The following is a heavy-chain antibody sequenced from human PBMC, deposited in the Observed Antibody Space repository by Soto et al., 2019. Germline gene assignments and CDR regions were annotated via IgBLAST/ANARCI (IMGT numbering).Heavy chain of an antibody. Sequence: QVQLVQSGAEVKKPGSSVKVSCKASGGTFSSYAISWVRQAPGQGLEWMGGIIPIFGTANYAQKFQGRVTITADESTSTAYMELSSRRSEDTAVYYCARAYSPYSSSPVEWFDPWGQGTLVTVSS. J-gene: IGHJ5*02. D-gene: IGHD6-13*01. CDR1: GGTFSSYA. V-gene: IGHV1-69*12. CDR2: IIPIFGTA. CDR3: ARAYSPYSSSPVEWFDP.